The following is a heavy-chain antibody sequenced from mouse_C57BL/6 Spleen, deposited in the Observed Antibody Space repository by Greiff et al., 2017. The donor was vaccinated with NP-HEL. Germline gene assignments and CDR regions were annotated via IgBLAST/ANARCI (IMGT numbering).Heavy chain of an antibody. Sequence: VKVVESGPELVKPGASVKISCKASGYAFSSSWMNWVKQRPGKGLEWIGRIYPGDGDTNYNGKFKGKATLTADKSSSTAYMQLSSLTSEDSAVYFCARWDTTVVGRAMDYWGQGTSVTVSS. D-gene: IGHD1-1*01. CDR2: IYPGDGDT. CDR3: ARWDTTVVGRAMDY. V-gene: IGHV1-82*01. CDR1: GYAFSSSW. J-gene: IGHJ4*01.